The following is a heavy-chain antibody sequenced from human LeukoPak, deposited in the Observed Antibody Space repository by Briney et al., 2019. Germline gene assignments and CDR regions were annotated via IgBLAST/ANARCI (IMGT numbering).Heavy chain of an antibody. CDR3: ARHGSSRSPYGMDV. CDR1: GGSISSSSYY. D-gene: IGHD3-10*01. V-gene: IGHV4-39*01. J-gene: IGHJ6*02. CDR2: IYYSGST. Sequence: PSETLSLICTVSGGSISSSSYYWGWIRQPPGKGLEWIGSIYYSGSTYYNPSLKSRVTISVDTSKNQFSLKPSSVTAADTAVYYCARHGSSRSPYGMDVWGQGTTVTVSS.